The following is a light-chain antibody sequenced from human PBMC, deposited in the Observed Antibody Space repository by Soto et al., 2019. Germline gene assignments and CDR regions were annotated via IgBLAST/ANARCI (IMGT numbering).Light chain of an antibody. CDR3: QSYDNILSGPL. CDR2: KNN. J-gene: IGLJ3*02. CDR1: SSNLGASYD. V-gene: IGLV1-40*01. Sequence: QAVVTQPPSVSGAPGQRVTLSCTGNSSNLGASYDVHWYQVLPGAGPRLLIYKNNNRPSGVPDRFSGSKSGTSASLAITGLRAEDEADYYCQSYDNILSGPLFGGGTKLTVL.